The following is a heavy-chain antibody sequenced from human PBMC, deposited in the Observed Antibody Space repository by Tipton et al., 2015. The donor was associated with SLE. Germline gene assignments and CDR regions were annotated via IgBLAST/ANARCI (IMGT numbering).Heavy chain of an antibody. J-gene: IGHJ3*02. D-gene: IGHD6-13*01. CDR3: ARREWDSSSQAAFDI. V-gene: IGHV1-69*18. CDR1: GYTFTSYG. Sequence: QLVQSGAEVKKPGASVKVSCKASGYTFTSYGISWVRQAPGQGLEWMGRIIPIFGTANYAQKFQGRVTITADESTSTAYMELSSLRSEDTAVYYCARREWDSSSQAAFDIWGQGTMVTVSS. CDR2: IIPIFGTA.